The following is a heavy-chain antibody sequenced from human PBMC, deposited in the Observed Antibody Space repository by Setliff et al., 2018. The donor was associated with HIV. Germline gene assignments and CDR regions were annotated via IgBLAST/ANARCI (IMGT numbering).Heavy chain of an antibody. V-gene: IGHV1-3*04. CDR2: ITTGNGNT. CDR3: ARVEGSGSFYHYDS. CDR1: GGTFSSYA. J-gene: IGHJ4*02. D-gene: IGHD3-10*01. Sequence: GASVKVSCKASGGTFSSYAISWVRQAPGQGLEWMGWITTGNGNTKYSQKFQARVTITRDTSATTAYLDLSGLTSEDTAVYYCARVEGSGSFYHYDSWGQGTLVTVSS.